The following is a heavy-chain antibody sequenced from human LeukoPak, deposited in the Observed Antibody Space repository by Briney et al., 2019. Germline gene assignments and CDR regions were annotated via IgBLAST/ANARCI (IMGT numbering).Heavy chain of an antibody. J-gene: IGHJ3*02. V-gene: IGHV3-23*01. CDR3: AKESWGSSGYYYDAFDI. Sequence: GSLRLSCAASGFTFSSYAMSWVRQAPGKGLEWVSAISGSGGSTYYADSVKGRFTISRDNSKNTLYLQMNSLRAEDTAVYYCAKESWGSSGYYYDAFDIWGQGTMVTVSS. D-gene: IGHD3-22*01. CDR2: ISGSGGST. CDR1: GFTFSSYA.